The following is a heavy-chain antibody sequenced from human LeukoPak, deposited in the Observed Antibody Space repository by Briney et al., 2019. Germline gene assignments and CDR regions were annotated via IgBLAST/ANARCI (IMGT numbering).Heavy chain of an antibody. CDR3: AKDMSGGDCPDY. CDR1: GFRFDDYG. D-gene: IGHD2-21*02. CDR2: ISYDGSDK. V-gene: IGHV3-30*18. Sequence: AGGSLRLSCAASGFRFDDYGMHWVRQAPGKGLEWVALISYDGSDKDYAKSVKGRFTISRDNSKNTLYLQMNSLRAEDTAVYYCAKDMSGGDCPDYWGQGTLVTVSS. J-gene: IGHJ4*02.